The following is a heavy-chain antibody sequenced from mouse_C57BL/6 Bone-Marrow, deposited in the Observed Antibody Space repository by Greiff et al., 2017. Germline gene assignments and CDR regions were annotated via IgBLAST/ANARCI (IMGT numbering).Heavy chain of an antibody. CDR1: GYSFTGYY. Sequence: VQLQQSGPELVKPGASVKISCKASGYSFTGYYMNWVKQSPEKSLEWIGEINPSTGGTTYNQKFKAKATLTVDKSSSTAYMQLKSLTSEDSAVYYCARWEYDYGFDYWGQGTTLTVSS. CDR2: INPSTGGT. J-gene: IGHJ2*01. CDR3: ARWEYDYGFDY. V-gene: IGHV1-42*01. D-gene: IGHD2-4*01.